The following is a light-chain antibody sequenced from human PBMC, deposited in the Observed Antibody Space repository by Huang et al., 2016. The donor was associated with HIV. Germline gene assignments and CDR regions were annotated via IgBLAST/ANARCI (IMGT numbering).Light chain of an antibody. V-gene: IGKV3D-15*01. CDR3: QQYNNWPPRAT. CDR1: QSVSSN. Sequence: ETVMTQSPVTLSVSPGERATLSCRASQSVSSNLAWYQQKPGQAPRLLLYGASTRATGIPARFSGSGSGTEFTLTISSLQSEESAVYYCQQYNNWPPRATFGGGTKVEIK. J-gene: IGKJ4*01. CDR2: GAS.